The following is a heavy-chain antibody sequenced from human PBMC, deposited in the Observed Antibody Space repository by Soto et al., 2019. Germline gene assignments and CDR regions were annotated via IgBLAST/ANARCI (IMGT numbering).Heavy chain of an antibody. V-gene: IGHV3-11*06. D-gene: IGHD2-8*01. CDR1: AFRLSGSY. Sequence: GGSLILSCVGSAFRLSGSYMSWVRPAPGKGLEWLSFISMSGSYKTYAASVEGRFTISRDNVKNILYLQMDSLRAEDTAVYYCASRGHCSNGQCHPFDSWGQGTQVNVSS. CDR2: ISMSGSY. J-gene: IGHJ4*02. CDR3: ASRGHCSNGQCHPFDS.